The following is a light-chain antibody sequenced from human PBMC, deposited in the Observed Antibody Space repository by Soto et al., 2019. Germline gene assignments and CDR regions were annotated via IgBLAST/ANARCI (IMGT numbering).Light chain of an antibody. V-gene: IGKV3-11*01. CDR3: QQRSNWRST. CDR1: QSGSSY. Sequence: IVLTQPPATLSLSPGEIASLSCSASQSGSSYLAGYQQKPGQAPRLLIYGASKRAPGIPARFTRSGSGTDLTPTISSLEPEDFAVYFCQQRSNWRSTFGGGTKVEI. J-gene: IGKJ4*01. CDR2: GAS.